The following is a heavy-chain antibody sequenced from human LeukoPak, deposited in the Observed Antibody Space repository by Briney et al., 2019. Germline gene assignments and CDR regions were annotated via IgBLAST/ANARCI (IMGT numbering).Heavy chain of an antibody. CDR3: VGDIAAAGTLGG. Sequence: ASVKVSCKASGYTFTSYAMHWVRQAPGQRLEWMGWINAGNGNTKYSQKFQGRVTITRDTSASTAYMELSSLRSEDTAVYYCVGDIAAAGTLGGWGQGTLVTVSS. CDR2: INAGNGNT. CDR1: GYTFTSYA. V-gene: IGHV1-3*01. D-gene: IGHD6-13*01. J-gene: IGHJ4*02.